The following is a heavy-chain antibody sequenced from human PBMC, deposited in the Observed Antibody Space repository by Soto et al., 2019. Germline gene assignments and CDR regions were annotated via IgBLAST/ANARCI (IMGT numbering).Heavy chain of an antibody. D-gene: IGHD2-15*01. CDR3: AKDRDPTVVVVAATLRCAFDI. Sequence: GGSLRLSCAASGFTFDDYAMHWVRQAPGKGLEWVSGISWSSGSIGYADSVKGRFTISRDKAKNSLYLQMNSLRAEDTAWYYCAKDRDPTVVVVAATLRCAFDIWGQGTMVTVSS. V-gene: IGHV3-9*01. J-gene: IGHJ3*02. CDR1: GFTFDDYA. CDR2: ISWSSGSI.